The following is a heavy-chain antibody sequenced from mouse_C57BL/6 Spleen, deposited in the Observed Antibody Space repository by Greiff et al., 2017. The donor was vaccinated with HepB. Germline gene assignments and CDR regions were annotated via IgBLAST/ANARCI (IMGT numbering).Heavy chain of an antibody. J-gene: IGHJ1*03. V-gene: IGHV5-4*01. Sequence: DVQLQESGGGLVKPGGSLKLSCAASGFTFSSYAMSWVRQTPEKRLEWVATISDGGSYTYYPDNVKGRFTISRDNAKNNLYLQMSHLKSEDTAMYYCARGGHYYGNYPGYFDVWGTGTTVTVSS. CDR3: ARGGHYYGNYPGYFDV. CDR2: ISDGGSYT. CDR1: GFTFSSYA. D-gene: IGHD2-1*01.